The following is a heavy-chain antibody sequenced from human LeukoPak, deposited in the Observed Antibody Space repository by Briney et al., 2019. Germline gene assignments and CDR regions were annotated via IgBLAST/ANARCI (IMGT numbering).Heavy chain of an antibody. J-gene: IGHJ5*02. CDR2: TSYHGRDK. CDR1: GFSFSGFA. D-gene: IGHD3-22*01. CDR3: TKERGGAGRRINLMVGGYGP. V-gene: IGHV3-30*04. Sequence: PGTSLRLSCAGSGFSFSGFAMHWVRQAPGKGLEWVAATSYHGRDKYYADAVSGRFTISRDNSKNTLHLEMNSLRTDDTAVYYCTKERGGAGRRINLMVGGYGPWGQGTQVTVSS.